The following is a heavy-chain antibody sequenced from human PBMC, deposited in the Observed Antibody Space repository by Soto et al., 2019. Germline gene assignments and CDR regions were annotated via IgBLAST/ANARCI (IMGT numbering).Heavy chain of an antibody. CDR3: ARGHSGYDYYFWFDP. Sequence: QVQLQESGPGLVKPSQTLSLTCTVSGGSISSGGYYWSWIRQPPGKGLEWIGYIYYSGSTYYNPSAKIRVTISVDTSKNQFSLKLSSVTAADTAVYYCARGHSGYDYYFWFDPWGQGTLVTVSS. CDR2: IYYSGST. CDR1: GGSISSGGYY. V-gene: IGHV4-31*03. J-gene: IGHJ5*02. D-gene: IGHD5-12*01.